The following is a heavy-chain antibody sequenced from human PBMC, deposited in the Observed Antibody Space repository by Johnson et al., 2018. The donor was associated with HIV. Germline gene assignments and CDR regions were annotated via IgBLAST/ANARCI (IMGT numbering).Heavy chain of an antibody. Sequence: QMQLVESGGGVVQPGGSLRLSCEASGFTFDDYAMHWVRQAPGKGLVWVSRINSDGSSTSYADSVKGRFTISRDNSKNTLYLQMNSLRAEDTAVYYCAKDPPGVDDIHAFDIWGQGTMVTVSS. CDR1: GFTFDDYA. D-gene: IGHD3-9*01. J-gene: IGHJ3*02. CDR2: INSDGSST. V-gene: IGHV3-NL1*01. CDR3: AKDPPGVDDIHAFDI.